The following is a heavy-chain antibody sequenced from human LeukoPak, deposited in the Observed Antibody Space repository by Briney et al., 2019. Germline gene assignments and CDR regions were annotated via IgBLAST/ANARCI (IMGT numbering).Heavy chain of an antibody. J-gene: IGHJ4*02. CDR1: GFTFSDHY. D-gene: IGHD3-10*01. Sequence: GGSLRLSCVASGFTFSDHYMDWVRQAPGKGLEWVGRIRNKANSYTTYFAASVKGRFTISRDDSKSSLFLQMNSLKIKDTAVYYCARGSGSNRPYFDYWGQGTLATVSS. CDR2: IRNKANSYTT. CDR3: ARGSGSNRPYFDY. V-gene: IGHV3-72*01.